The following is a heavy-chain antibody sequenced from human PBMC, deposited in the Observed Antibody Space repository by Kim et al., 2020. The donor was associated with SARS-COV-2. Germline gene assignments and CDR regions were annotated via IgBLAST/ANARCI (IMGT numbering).Heavy chain of an antibody. CDR3: ARRGSNYGLEY. D-gene: IGHD1-26*01. Sequence: NSPYPQRRVTISVHTSKNQFTLKLSSVTAADTAVYYCARRGSNYGLEYWGQGTLVTVSS. V-gene: IGHV4-39*01. J-gene: IGHJ4*02.